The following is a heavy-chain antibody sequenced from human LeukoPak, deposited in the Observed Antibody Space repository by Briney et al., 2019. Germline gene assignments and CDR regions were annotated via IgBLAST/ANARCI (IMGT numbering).Heavy chain of an antibody. CDR1: GGSLSGYY. Sequence: SETLSLTCAVYGGSLSGYYWSWIRQPPGKGLEWIGEINHSGSTNYNPSLKSRVTISIDTSKNQFSLKLSSVTAADTAVYYCARGDFGDYGDYWGQGTLVTVS. CDR2: INHSGST. J-gene: IGHJ4*02. D-gene: IGHD4-17*01. CDR3: ARGDFGDYGDY. V-gene: IGHV4-34*01.